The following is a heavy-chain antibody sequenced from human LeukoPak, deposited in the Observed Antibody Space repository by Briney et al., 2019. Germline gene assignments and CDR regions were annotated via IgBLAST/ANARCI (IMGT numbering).Heavy chain of an antibody. D-gene: IGHD3-22*01. V-gene: IGHV1-69*05. J-gene: IGHJ3*02. CDR1: GGTFSSYA. Sequence: AASVTVSCKASGGTFSSYAISWVRQAPGQGLEWMGRIIPIFGTANYAQKFQGRVTITTDESTSTAYMELSSLRSEDTAVYYCARASWYDSFNDAFDIWGQGTMVTVSS. CDR3: ARASWYDSFNDAFDI. CDR2: IIPIFGTA.